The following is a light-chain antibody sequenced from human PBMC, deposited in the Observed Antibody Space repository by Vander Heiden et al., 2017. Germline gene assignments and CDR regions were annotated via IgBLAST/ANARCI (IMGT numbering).Light chain of an antibody. CDR1: EDIHIY. Sequence: DIRLTQSPSSLSASVGERVTITCQANEDIHIYLNWYQQKPGNSPQLLIYDTSNMEAWVSSRFSGSGSGTYFTFTISSLQPEDIATYYCHQDDNLPYTFGQGTKLVIK. CDR3: HQDDNLPYT. V-gene: IGKV1-33*01. J-gene: IGKJ2*01. CDR2: DTS.